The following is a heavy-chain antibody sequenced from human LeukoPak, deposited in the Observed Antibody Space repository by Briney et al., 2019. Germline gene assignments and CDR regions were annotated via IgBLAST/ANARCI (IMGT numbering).Heavy chain of an antibody. CDR2: VIPILGIA. CDR1: GGTFSSYA. D-gene: IGHD2-2*01. J-gene: IGHJ5*02. CDR3: ARGYCSSTSCYWQGWFDP. V-gene: IGHV1-69*04. Sequence: SVKVSCKASGGTFSSYAISWVRQAPGQGLEWMGRVIPILGIANYAQKFQGRVTITADKSTSTAYMELSSLRSEDTAVYYCARGYCSSTSCYWQGWFDPLGPGNPGHRLL.